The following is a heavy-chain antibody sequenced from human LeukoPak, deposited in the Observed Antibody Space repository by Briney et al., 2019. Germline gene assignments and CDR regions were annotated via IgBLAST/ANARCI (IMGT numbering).Heavy chain of an antibody. V-gene: IGHV3-23*01. CDR2: ISGDGDST. Sequence: HPGGSLRLSCAASGFSFSNYAMSWVRQAPGQGLEWVSSISGDGDSTYYADSVKGRFTISRDSSKNTLSLQMSSLRAEDSAVYYCAKGLMDTENHYYDSSGRTHYFDYWGQGTLVTVSS. D-gene: IGHD3-22*01. CDR3: AKGLMDTENHYYDSSGRTHYFDY. J-gene: IGHJ4*02. CDR1: GFSFSNYA.